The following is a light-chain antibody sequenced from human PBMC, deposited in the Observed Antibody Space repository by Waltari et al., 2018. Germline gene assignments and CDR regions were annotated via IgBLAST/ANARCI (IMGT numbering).Light chain of an antibody. V-gene: IGKV3-20*01. J-gene: IGKJ1*01. CDR1: QSVGRT. CDR3: QHYVRLPVT. Sequence: IVLTQSPGTLSLSPGERAILPCRASQSVGRTLAWYQKRPGQSPRLLIYGASTRATAIPDRFSGSGSGTDFSLTISRLEPEDFAVYYCQHYVRLPVTFGQGTTVEIK. CDR2: GAS.